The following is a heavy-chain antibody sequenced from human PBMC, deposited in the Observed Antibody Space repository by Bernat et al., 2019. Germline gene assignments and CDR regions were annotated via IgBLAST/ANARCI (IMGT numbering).Heavy chain of an antibody. CDR3: ARGGRGSGKRRYYYYGMDV. D-gene: IGHD3-10*01. CDR1: GGSFSGYY. CDR2: INHSGST. Sequence: QVQLQQWGAGLLKPSETLSLTCAVYGGSFSGYYWSWIRQPPGKGLEWIGEINHSGSTNYNPSLRSRVTISVDTSKNQFSLKLSSVTAADTAVYYCARGGRGSGKRRYYYYGMDVWGQGTTVTVSS. J-gene: IGHJ6*02. V-gene: IGHV4-34*01.